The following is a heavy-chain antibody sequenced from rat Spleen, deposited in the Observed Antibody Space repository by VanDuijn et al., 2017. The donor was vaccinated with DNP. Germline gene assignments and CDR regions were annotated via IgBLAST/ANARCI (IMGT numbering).Heavy chain of an antibody. CDR2: INMGSGGT. CDR1: GYTFTTYY. Sequence: QVQLQQSGAELAKPGSSVMISCRASGYTFTTYYIGWIKQTTRQGLEFIGYINMGSGGTNYNEKFRGKATLTVDTSSNTGFMQLSSLTPDDSAVYYCARSWVGVRGIWFAYWGQGTLVTVSS. V-gene: IGHV1-43*01. CDR3: ARSWVGVRGIWFAY. J-gene: IGHJ3*01. D-gene: IGHD4-3*01.